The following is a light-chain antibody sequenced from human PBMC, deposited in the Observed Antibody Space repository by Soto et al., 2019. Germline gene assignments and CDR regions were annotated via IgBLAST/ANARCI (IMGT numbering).Light chain of an antibody. Sequence: EIVMTQSPVALSVSPGESAALSCRASQSVGRNFAWYQQRPGQAPRVLIYGTSTRATGVPARFSGSGSGTDFTLTISSLNSEDFVVYCCQQDNNWPYTFGQGARLEIK. CDR3: QQDNNWPYT. CDR2: GTS. J-gene: IGKJ2*01. CDR1: QSVGRN. V-gene: IGKV3-15*01.